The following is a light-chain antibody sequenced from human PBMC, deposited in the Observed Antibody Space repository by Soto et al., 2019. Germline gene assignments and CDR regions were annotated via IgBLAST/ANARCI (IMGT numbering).Light chain of an antibody. CDR2: QTS. J-gene: IGKJ1*01. CDR3: HQRQSCPRS. V-gene: IGKV3-11*01. CDR1: QYINTR. Sequence: EIGLTQSPATLSSFPGDRVTLSCRASQYINTRLAWYLHRPGQSPRLLIYQTSLRAAGIPARFSASGSGTDFTLTISDVQPEDFALYYCHQRQSCPRSFGQGTKVDI.